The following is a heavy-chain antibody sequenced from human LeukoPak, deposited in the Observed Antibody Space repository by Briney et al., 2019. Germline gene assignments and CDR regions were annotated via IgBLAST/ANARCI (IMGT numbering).Heavy chain of an antibody. J-gene: IGHJ4*02. D-gene: IGHD1-26*01. CDR3: ATAHQPWELQGFDY. CDR1: GYTLTELS. V-gene: IGHV1-24*01. CDR2: FDPEDGET. Sequence: ASVKVSCKVSGYTLTELSMHWVRQAPGKGLGWMGGFDPEDGETIYAQKFQGRVTMTEDTSTDTAYMELSSLRSEDTAVYYCATAHQPWELQGFDYWGQGTLVTVSS.